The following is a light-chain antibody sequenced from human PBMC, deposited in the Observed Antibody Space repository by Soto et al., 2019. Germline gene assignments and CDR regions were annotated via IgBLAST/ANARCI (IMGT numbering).Light chain of an antibody. V-gene: IGKV1-5*03. CDR3: QHYDSYPLT. CDR2: KAS. Sequence: DIQMTQSPSTLSASVGDRVTITCRASQSISSWLAWYQQKPGKAPNLLIYKASSLESGVPSRFSGSGSGTEFTLTISSLQPDDFATYYCQHYDSYPLTFGGGTKVEIK. CDR1: QSISSW. J-gene: IGKJ4*01.